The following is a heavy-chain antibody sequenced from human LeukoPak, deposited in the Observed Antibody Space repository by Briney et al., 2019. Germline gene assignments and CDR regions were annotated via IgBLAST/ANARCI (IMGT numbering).Heavy chain of an antibody. CDR3: TRMTTGHDY. Sequence: SETLSLTCAVSGVSFNDYYWSWVRQTPGKGLEWIGEINHSGYTNDSPSLKSRVTLSIDTSRKLFSLNVRSVTVADTGIYYCTRMTTGHDYWGQGTLVTVSS. CDR2: INHSGYT. CDR1: GVSFNDYY. D-gene: IGHD4-17*01. J-gene: IGHJ4*02. V-gene: IGHV4-34*01.